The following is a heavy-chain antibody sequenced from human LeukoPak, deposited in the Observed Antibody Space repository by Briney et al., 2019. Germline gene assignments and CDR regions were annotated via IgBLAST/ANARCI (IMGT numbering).Heavy chain of an antibody. V-gene: IGHV3-21*04. CDR2: ISSGSSYI. CDR1: GFTFSSYN. CDR3: AKDYAYFTVRELLFDF. Sequence: GGSLRLSCAASGFTFSSYNMNWVRQAPGKGLEWVSSISSGSSYIYYADSVKGRFTISRDNSKNTLYLQLNSLRAEDTAVYYCAKDYAYFTVRELLFDFWGQGTLVTVSS. J-gene: IGHJ4*02. D-gene: IGHD3-16*01.